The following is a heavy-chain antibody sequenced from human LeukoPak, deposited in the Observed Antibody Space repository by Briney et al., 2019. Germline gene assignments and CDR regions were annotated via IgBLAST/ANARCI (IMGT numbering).Heavy chain of an antibody. CDR1: GGAFNTYA. Sequence: GESLTLSCAVSGGAFNTYAMSWVRQAPGKGLEWVSSISGVGRGTYYADSVKGGFTISRDNSKNTLYLQMDSLRTEDTAVYFCARGGLGTSCFNWGQGTLVTVSS. CDR2: ISGVGRGT. V-gene: IGHV3-23*01. CDR3: ARGGLGTSCFN. D-gene: IGHD2-2*01. J-gene: IGHJ4*02.